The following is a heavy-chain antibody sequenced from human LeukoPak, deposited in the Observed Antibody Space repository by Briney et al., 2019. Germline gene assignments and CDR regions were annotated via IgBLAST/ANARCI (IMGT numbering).Heavy chain of an antibody. J-gene: IGHJ5*02. CDR1: GGSISSGGYY. CDR2: ISYSGNT. D-gene: IGHD3-22*01. Sequence: SETLSLTCTVSGGSISSGGYYWTCIRQHPGKGLEWIGYISYSGNTYYNPSFKSRVTISGDTSKNQFSLKLSSVTAADTAVYYCARKLGSSGYCYETGGFDPWGQGTLVTVSS. V-gene: IGHV4-31*03. CDR3: ARKLGSSGYCYETGGFDP.